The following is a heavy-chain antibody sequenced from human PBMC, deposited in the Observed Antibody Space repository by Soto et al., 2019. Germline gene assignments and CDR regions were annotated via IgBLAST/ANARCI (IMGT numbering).Heavy chain of an antibody. Sequence: SDTLSLTCTVSGGSISIGGYYWSWIRQHPGKGLEWIGYIYYSGSTYYNPSLKSRVTISVDTSKNQFSLKLSSVTAADTAVYYCARDIGDNKNWFDPWGQGTLVTVSS. CDR2: IYYSGST. CDR3: ARDIGDNKNWFDP. D-gene: IGHD2-21*02. V-gene: IGHV4-31*03. CDR1: GGSISIGGYY. J-gene: IGHJ5*02.